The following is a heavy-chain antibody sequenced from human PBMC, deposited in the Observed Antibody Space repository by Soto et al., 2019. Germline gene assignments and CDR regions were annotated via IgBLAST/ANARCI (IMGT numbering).Heavy chain of an antibody. Sequence: QVQLQESGPGLVKPSETLSLTCTVSGGSISSYYWSWIRQPPGKGLEWIGYIYYSGSTNYNPSLKSRVTISVDTSKNQCSLKLSSVTAADTAVYYCARVGATLYPGYFDYWGQGTLVTVSS. J-gene: IGHJ4*02. CDR3: ARVGATLYPGYFDY. D-gene: IGHD3-16*01. CDR2: IYYSGST. V-gene: IGHV4-59*01. CDR1: GGSISSYY.